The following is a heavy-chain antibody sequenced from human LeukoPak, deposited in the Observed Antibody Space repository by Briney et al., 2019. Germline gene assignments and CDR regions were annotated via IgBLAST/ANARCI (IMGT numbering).Heavy chain of an antibody. D-gene: IGHD3-16*02. CDR3: ARGWGSFRGRFDS. V-gene: IGHV4-4*08. CDR1: GGSISSYY. Sequence: SETLSLTCNLSGGSISSYYWSWIRQTPGRGLEWIGYIFAGGTTNYNPSLKSRVTMSLDASGNVFSLNLSSALPADTAVYFCARGWGSFRGRFDSWGQGILVTVSS. J-gene: IGHJ4*02. CDR2: IFAGGTT.